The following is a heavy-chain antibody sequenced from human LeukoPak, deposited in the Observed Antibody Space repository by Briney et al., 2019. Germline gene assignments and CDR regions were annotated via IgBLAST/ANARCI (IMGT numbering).Heavy chain of an antibody. CDR3: ARADCSGGSCYSGCVDY. V-gene: IGHV3-48*03. CDR2: ISSSGSTI. Sequence: GGSLRLSSAASGFTFSSYEMNWVRQAPGKGLEWVSYISSSGSTIYYADSVKGRFTISRDNAKNSLYLQMNSLRAEDTAVYYCARADCSGGSCYSGCVDYWGQGTLVTVSS. J-gene: IGHJ4*02. CDR1: GFTFSSYE. D-gene: IGHD2-15*01.